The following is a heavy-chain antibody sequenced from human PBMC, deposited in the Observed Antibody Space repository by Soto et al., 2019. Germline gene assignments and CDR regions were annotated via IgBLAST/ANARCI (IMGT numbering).Heavy chain of an antibody. J-gene: IGHJ6*03. CDR2: INPSGGST. CDR3: AREGEVWFGKYDYLRHYYYMDV. CDR1: GYTFTSYY. D-gene: IGHD3-10*01. Sequence: ASVKVSCKASGYTFTSYYMHWVRQAPGQGLEWMGIINPSGGSTSYAQKFQGRVTMTRDTSTSTVYMELSSLRSEDTAVYYCAREGEVWFGKYDYLRHYYYMDVWGKGTTVTVSS. V-gene: IGHV1-46*03.